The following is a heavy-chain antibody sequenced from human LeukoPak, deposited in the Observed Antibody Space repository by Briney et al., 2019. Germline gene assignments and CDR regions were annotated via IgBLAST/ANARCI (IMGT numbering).Heavy chain of an antibody. CDR2: INIDGTTT. J-gene: IGHJ4*02. CDR1: RFTFTRYW. CDR3: ARDSYEVGATFDY. D-gene: IGHD1-26*01. V-gene: IGHV3-74*01. Sequence: PGGSLRLSCAASRFTFTRYWMHWVRQVPGKGLVWISRINIDGTTTNYADSVKGRFTVSRDNAKNTMYLQVNSLRVEDTAVYYCARDSYEVGATFDYWGQGTLVTVSS.